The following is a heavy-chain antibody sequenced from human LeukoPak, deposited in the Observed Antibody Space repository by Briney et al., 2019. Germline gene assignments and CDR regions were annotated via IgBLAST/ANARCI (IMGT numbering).Heavy chain of an antibody. V-gene: IGHV3-7*01. D-gene: IGHD2-2*01. J-gene: IGHJ4*02. CDR1: GFTFRSHY. CDR3: ARDSVPASISTLFDY. CDR2: IKQDGSAK. Sequence: PGGSLRLSCAASGFTFRSHYMSWVRQAPGKGLEWVANIKQDGSAKSYVDSVKGRFTVSRDNAQNSLYLQLNSLRAEDTAVYYCARDSVPASISTLFDYWGQGTLVTVSS.